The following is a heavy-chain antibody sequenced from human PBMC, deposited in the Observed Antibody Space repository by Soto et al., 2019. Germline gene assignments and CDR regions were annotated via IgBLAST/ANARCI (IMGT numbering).Heavy chain of an antibody. Sequence: GESLKISCQGSGYSFTSYWIGWVRQMPGKGLEWMGIIYPGDSDTRYSPSFQGQVTISADKSISTAYLQWSSLKASDTAMYYCARPTYYYDSSGYGTWGMDVWGQGTTVTVSS. J-gene: IGHJ6*02. D-gene: IGHD3-22*01. CDR1: GYSFTSYW. V-gene: IGHV5-51*01. CDR2: IYPGDSDT. CDR3: ARPTYYYDSSGYGTWGMDV.